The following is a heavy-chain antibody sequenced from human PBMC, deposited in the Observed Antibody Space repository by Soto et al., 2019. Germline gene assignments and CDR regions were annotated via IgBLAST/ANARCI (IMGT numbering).Heavy chain of an antibody. D-gene: IGHD6-13*01. J-gene: IGHJ5*02. CDR2: IWYDGSNK. V-gene: IGHV3-33*01. Sequence: QVQLVESGGGVVQPGRSLRLSCAASGFTFSSYGMHWVRQAPGKGLEWVAVIWYDGSNKYYADSVKGRFTISRDNSKNTLYLQMNSLSAEDTAVYYCAREVRVAAAGTSWFDPWGQGTLVTVSS. CDR3: AREVRVAAAGTSWFDP. CDR1: GFTFSSYG.